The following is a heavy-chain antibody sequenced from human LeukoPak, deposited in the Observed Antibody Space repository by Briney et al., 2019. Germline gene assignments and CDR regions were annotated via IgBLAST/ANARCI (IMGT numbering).Heavy chain of an antibody. D-gene: IGHD3-9*01. J-gene: IGHJ6*02. CDR1: GGSINTYY. Sequence: SETLSLTCTVSGGSINTYYWSWIRQPAGKGLEWIGHIYVNGSTKYNPSLKSRGGRSIDTSKNQFSLKLSSVTAADTAVYFCAREMKGNNDFLTGHYHSYHHGMDVWGRGTTVLVSS. V-gene: IGHV4-4*07. CDR3: AREMKGNNDFLTGHYHSYHHGMDV. CDR2: IYVNGST.